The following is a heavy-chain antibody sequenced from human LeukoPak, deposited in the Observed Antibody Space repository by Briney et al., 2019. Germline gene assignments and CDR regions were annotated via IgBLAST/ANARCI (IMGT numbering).Heavy chain of an antibody. V-gene: IGHV5-51*01. CDR2: IYPGDSDT. D-gene: IGHD3-3*01. CDR3: ARLNELRFLEWLLDY. CDR1: GYSFTIYW. J-gene: IGHJ4*02. Sequence: GQPLKISCKGSGYSFTIYWIGWVRKMPGKGLEWMGSIYPGDSDTRFSPSFQGQVTISADKSISTAYLQWSSLKASDTAMYYCARLNELRFLEWLLDYWGQGTLVTVSS.